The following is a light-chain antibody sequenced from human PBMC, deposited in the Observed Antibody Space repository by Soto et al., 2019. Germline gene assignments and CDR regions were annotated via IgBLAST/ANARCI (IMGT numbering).Light chain of an antibody. CDR2: GAV. CDR1: QSVSGN. V-gene: IGKV3D-15*01. Sequence: EIVMTQSPATLSASPGERVTLSCRVSQSVSGNLAWYQQKPGQAPRLLIYGAVTRATGIPARFSGRGSGTEFTLTITSLQSEDVATYYCQQYNTYSSLTFGGGTKVDIK. J-gene: IGKJ4*01. CDR3: QQYNTYSSLT.